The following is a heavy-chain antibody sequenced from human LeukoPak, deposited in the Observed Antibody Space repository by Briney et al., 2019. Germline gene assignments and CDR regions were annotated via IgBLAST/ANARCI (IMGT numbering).Heavy chain of an antibody. CDR2: IDESGSI. J-gene: IGHJ6*02. Sequence: SETLSLTCAVYGGSLSGYSWSWIRQPPGEGLQWIGEIDESGSINYNPSLKSRVTISVVTTKKQFSLKLSSVTAADTAVYYCARLRITGGHYYQHGLDVWGQGTTVTVSS. CDR1: GGSLSGYS. V-gene: IGHV4-34*01. D-gene: IGHD2-8*02. CDR3: ARLRITGGHYYQHGLDV.